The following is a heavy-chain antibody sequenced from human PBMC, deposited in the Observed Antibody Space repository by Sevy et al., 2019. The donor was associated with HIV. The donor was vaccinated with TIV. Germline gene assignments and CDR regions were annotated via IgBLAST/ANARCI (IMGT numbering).Heavy chain of an antibody. CDR3: AREGYYYRSGAYRPPNYYGMDV. J-gene: IGHJ6*02. Sequence: ASVKVSCKASGYTFSSYGISWVRQAPGQGLEWMVWISDYNGYTNYAHKFQGRVTMSTETSTRTAYMELRSLRLDDTAVYFCAREGYYYRSGAYRPPNYYGMDVWGQGTAVTVSS. CDR2: ISDYNGYT. D-gene: IGHD3-10*01. V-gene: IGHV1-18*01. CDR1: GYTFSSYG.